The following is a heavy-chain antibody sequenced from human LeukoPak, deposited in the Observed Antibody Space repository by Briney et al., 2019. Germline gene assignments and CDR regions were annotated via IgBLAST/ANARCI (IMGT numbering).Heavy chain of an antibody. CDR3: ARGLENFDY. J-gene: IGHJ4*02. V-gene: IGHV1-2*06. CDR1: GYTFTGSY. Sequence: ASVKVSCKASGYTFTGSYIHWVRQAPGQGLEWVGRINPSSGGTSFAQKFQGSVTMTRDTSISAAYLKLSRLRSDDTAVYYCARGLENFDYWGQGTMVTVSS. CDR2: INPSSGGT. D-gene: IGHD1-1*01.